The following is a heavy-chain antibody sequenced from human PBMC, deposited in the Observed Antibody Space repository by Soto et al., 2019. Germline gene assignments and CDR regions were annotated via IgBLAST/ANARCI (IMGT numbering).Heavy chain of an antibody. CDR2: ISSSSSYI. CDR3: ARDELVVPAAADDYYYGMDV. CDR1: GFTFSGYS. D-gene: IGHD2-2*01. Sequence: PGGSLRLSCAASGFTFSGYSMNWVRQAPGKGLEWVSSISSSSSYIYYADSVKGRFTISRDNAKNSLYLQMNSLRAEDTAVYCCARDELVVPAAADDYYYGMDVWGQGTTVTVSS. J-gene: IGHJ6*02. V-gene: IGHV3-21*01.